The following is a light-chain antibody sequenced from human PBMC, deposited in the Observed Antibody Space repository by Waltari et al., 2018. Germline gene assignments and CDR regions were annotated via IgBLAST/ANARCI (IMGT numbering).Light chain of an antibody. CDR2: GNS. CDR3: QSYDTGLSAWV. V-gene: IGLV1-40*01. Sequence: QSVLTQPPSVSGAPGQRVTISCNGTRSNIGSGYDVNWYQQISGTAPKLLIFGNSFRSAGVVQRVSGSKSGTLASLAITGLQAEDEADYFCQSYDTGLSAWVFGGGTKLTVL. CDR1: RSNIGSGYD. J-gene: IGLJ3*02.